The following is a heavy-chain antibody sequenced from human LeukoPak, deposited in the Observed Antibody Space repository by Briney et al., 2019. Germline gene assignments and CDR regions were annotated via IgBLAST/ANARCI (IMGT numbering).Heavy chain of an antibody. CDR3: ARDKIPTVTPFDY. J-gene: IGHJ4*02. V-gene: IGHV3-53*01. CDR2: IYSGGST. Sequence: GGSLRLSCAASGFTVSSSYMSWVRQAPGKGLEWVSVIYSGGSTYYADSVKGRFTISRDNSKNTLSLQMNSLRAEDTAVYYCARDKIPTVTPFDYWGQGTLVTVSS. CDR1: GFTVSSSY. D-gene: IGHD4-17*01.